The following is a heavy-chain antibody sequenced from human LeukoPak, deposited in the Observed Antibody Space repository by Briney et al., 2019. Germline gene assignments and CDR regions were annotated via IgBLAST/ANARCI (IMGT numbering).Heavy chain of an antibody. J-gene: IGHJ4*02. CDR1: GFTFDDYA. CDR3: ARHQYYYDSSGWTPYYFDY. V-gene: IGHV3-9*01. CDR2: ISWNSGSI. D-gene: IGHD3-22*01. Sequence: GGSLRLSCAASGFTFDDYAMHWVRQAPGKGLEWVSGISWNSGSIGYADSEKGRFTISRDKSKNTLYLQMNSLRAEDTAVYYCARHQYYYDSSGWTPYYFDYWGQGTLVTVSS.